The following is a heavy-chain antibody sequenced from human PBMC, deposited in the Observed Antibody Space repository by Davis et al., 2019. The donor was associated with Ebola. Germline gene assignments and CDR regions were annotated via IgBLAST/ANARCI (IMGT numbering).Heavy chain of an antibody. CDR3: ARLKSEVRGVIYYYYGMDV. J-gene: IGHJ6*02. V-gene: IGHV1-69*06. CDR1: GGTFSSYA. D-gene: IGHD3-10*01. Sequence: SVKVSCKASGGTFSSYAISWVRQAPGQGLEWMGGIIPIFGTANYAQKFQGRVTITADKSTSTAYMELSSLRSEDTAVYYCARLKSEVRGVIYYYYGMDVWGQGTTVTVSS. CDR2: IIPIFGTA.